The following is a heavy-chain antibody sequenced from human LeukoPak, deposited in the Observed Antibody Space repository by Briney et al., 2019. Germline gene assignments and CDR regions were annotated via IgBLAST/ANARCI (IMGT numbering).Heavy chain of an antibody. V-gene: IGHV1-2*02. CDR3: ARVHYDILTGTPGDGFDP. D-gene: IGHD3-9*01. J-gene: IGHJ5*02. Sequence: ASVKVSCKASGYTFTGYYMHWVRQAPGQGLEWMGWIDPNSGATNYAQKFQGRVTMTRDTSISTAYMELNSLRSDDTAVYYCARVHYDILTGTPGDGFDPWGQGTLVTVSS. CDR2: IDPNSGAT. CDR1: GYTFTGYY.